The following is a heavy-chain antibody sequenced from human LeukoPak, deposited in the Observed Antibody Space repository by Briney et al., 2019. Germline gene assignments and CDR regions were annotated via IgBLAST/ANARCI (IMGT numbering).Heavy chain of an antibody. J-gene: IGHJ4*02. CDR3: ARGWLAETTVVTPYNY. V-gene: IGHV1-69*13. CDR2: ITPIFGTA. D-gene: IGHD4-23*01. CDR1: GGTFSSYD. Sequence: VASVTVSCKASGGTFSSYDISWVRQAPGQGLEWMGGITPIFGTAKYAQKFQGRVTITAVESMSTAYMELSSLRSEDTAVYYCARGWLAETTVVTPYNYWGQGTLVTVSS.